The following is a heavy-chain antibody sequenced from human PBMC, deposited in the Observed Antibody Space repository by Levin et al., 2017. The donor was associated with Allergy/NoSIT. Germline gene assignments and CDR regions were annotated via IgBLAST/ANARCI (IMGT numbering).Heavy chain of an antibody. CDR1: GYSFASFW. D-gene: IGHD4-23*01. CDR2: IYPGDSDT. J-gene: IGHJ3*02. Sequence: GESLKISCKGSGYSFASFWIGWVRQMSGKGLECMGIIYPGDSDTTYSPSFQGQVTISVDKSISTAYLQWSSLKASDTAMYFCARVGRTGVLGRDAFDIWGQGTMVSVSS. CDR3: ARVGRTGVLGRDAFDI. V-gene: IGHV5-51*01.